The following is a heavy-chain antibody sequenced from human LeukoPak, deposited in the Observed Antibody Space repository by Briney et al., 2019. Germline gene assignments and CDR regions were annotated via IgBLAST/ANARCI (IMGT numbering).Heavy chain of an antibody. CDR3: ATATVAVTMVRGVITFDY. D-gene: IGHD3-10*01. CDR1: GYTLTELS. CDR2: FDPEDGET. V-gene: IGHV1-24*01. J-gene: IGHJ4*02. Sequence: ASVKVSCKVSGYTLTELSMHWVRQAPGKGLEWMGGFDPEDGETIYAQKFQGRVTMTEDTSTDTAYMELSSLRSEDTAVYYCATATVAVTMVRGVITFDYWGQGTLVTVSS.